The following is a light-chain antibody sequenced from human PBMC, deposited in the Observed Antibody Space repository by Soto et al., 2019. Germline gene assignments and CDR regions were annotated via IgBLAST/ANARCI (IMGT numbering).Light chain of an antibody. CDR2: SAA. Sequence: EIVMTQSPATLSVSPGERVTLSCRASQSVNANLAWYQQKPGQAPRLLIYSAAARATGIAARFSGSGSGTEFTLTISSLQSEDSAVYYCHQYRNWPPTFGPGTKVDV. V-gene: IGKV3-15*01. J-gene: IGKJ3*01. CDR3: HQYRNWPPT. CDR1: QSVNAN.